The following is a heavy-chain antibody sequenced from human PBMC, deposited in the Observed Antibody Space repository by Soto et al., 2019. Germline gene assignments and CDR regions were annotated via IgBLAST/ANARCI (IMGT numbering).Heavy chain of an antibody. Sequence: SSETLSLTCTVSGGSISSGGYYWSWIRQHPGKGLEWIGYIYYSGSTYYNPSLKSRVTISVDTSKNQFSLKLSSVTAADTAVYYCARGRPSALTGAHFDYWGQGTLVTVSS. CDR3: ARGRPSALTGAHFDY. V-gene: IGHV4-31*03. CDR1: GGSISSGGYY. CDR2: IYYSGST. J-gene: IGHJ4*02. D-gene: IGHD1-26*01.